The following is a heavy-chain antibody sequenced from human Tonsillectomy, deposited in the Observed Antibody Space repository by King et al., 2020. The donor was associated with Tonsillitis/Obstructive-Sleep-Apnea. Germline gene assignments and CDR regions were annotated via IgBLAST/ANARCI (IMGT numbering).Heavy chain of an antibody. D-gene: IGHD5-18*01. J-gene: IGHJ4*02. CDR1: GFTFSSYA. CDR2: ISGSGGST. Sequence: VQLVESGGGLEQPGGSLRLSCAASGFTFSSYAMSWVRQAPGKGLEWVSVISGSGGSTYYADSVKGRFTISRDNSKNTLYLQMNSLRADATAVYYCAKGGEDTTMVTESVDFWGQGTLVTVSS. V-gene: IGHV3-23*04. CDR3: AKGGEDTTMVTESVDF.